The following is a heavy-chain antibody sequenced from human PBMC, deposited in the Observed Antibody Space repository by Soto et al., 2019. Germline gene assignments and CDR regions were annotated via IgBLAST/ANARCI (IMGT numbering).Heavy chain of an antibody. D-gene: IGHD3-3*01. CDR1: GFSFAGYA. CDR2: VSGGGAST. Sequence: GGSLRLSCAATGFSFAGYALTWVRQAPGKGLEWLSAVSGGGASTYYADSVRGRFSISRDVSGDMIYLQLNRLTAGDTATYYCAKTQTFNGYYGGFDAWGQGTRVTVSS. CDR3: AKTQTFNGYYGGFDA. J-gene: IGHJ4*02. V-gene: IGHV3-23*01.